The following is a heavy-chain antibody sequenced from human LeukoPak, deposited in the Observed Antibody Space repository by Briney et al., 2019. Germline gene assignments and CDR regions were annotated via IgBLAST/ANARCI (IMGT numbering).Heavy chain of an antibody. CDR3: GRVYCSTTSCYDYYDYYMDV. V-gene: IGHV3-20*04. CDR2: TNWDGAST. D-gene: IGHD2-2*01. CDR1: GFRVDDYG. J-gene: IGHJ6*03. Sequence: GGSLRLSCAASGFRVDDYGMRWVRHVPGKGLEWVSGTNWDGASTGYADSVKGRFTISRDNVKNFLYLQMNSLRVEDTALYFCGRVYCSTTSCYDYYDYYMDVWGKGTTVTVSS.